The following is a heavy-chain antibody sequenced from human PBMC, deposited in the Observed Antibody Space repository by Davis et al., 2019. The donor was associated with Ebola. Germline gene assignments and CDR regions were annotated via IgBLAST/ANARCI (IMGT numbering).Heavy chain of an antibody. CDR2: IHWDDDE. D-gene: IGHD5-12*01. CDR3: ANRLDRNGYGPFDY. J-gene: IGHJ4*02. CDR1: GFSLSTSGVT. V-gene: IGHV2-5*02. Sequence: SGPTLMKPTQTFTLTCSFSGFSLSTSGVTVGWIRQSPGKALEWLALIHWDDDERYNPSLESRLTIPKDTSKTQVVLKMTNMDPVDTGTYYLANRLDRNGYGPFDYWGQGILVTVS.